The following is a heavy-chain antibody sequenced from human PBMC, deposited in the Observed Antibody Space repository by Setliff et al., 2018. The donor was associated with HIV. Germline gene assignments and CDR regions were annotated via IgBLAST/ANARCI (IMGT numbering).Heavy chain of an antibody. CDR2: IIPIFGTA. CDR1: GGTFSSYA. CDR3: ASDGVVVAATLGYFQH. J-gene: IGHJ1*01. D-gene: IGHD2-15*01. V-gene: IGHV1-69*13. Sequence: SVQVSCQASGGTFSSYAISWVRQAPGQGLEWMGGIIPIFGTANYAQKFQGRVTITADESTSTAYMELSSLRSEDTAVYYCASDGVVVAATLGYFQHWGQGTLVTVSS.